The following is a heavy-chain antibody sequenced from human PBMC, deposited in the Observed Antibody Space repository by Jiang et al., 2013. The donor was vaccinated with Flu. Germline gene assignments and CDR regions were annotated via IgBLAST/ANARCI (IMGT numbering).Heavy chain of an antibody. D-gene: IGHD6-13*01. CDR2: TYYSVNT. CDR1: GFSISNGYY. J-gene: IGHJ3*01. CDR3: ARQNAGTSIDAFDL. Sequence: VLLKPSETLSLTCTVSGFSISNGYYWGLIRQPPGKGLEWIGTTYYSVNTYYNPSLKSRVTISIDTSKNQFSLKLSSVTAADTAVYYCARQNAGTSIDAFDLWGQGTMLTVSS. V-gene: IGHV4-38-2*02.